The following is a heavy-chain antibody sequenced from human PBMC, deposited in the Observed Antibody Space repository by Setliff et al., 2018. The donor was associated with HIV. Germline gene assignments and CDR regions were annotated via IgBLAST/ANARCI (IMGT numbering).Heavy chain of an antibody. V-gene: IGHV3-48*03. J-gene: IGHJ6*03. CDR1: GFTFSSYE. D-gene: IGHD4-17*01. CDR3: ARTDYGDYGREKYYYYMDV. Sequence: GGSLRLSCAASGFTFSSYEMNWVRPAPGKGLEWVSHISRSGSTIYYADSVKGRFTISRDNAKNSLYLQMNSLRAEDTAVYYCARTDYGDYGREKYYYYMDVWGKGTTVTVSS. CDR2: ISRSGSTI.